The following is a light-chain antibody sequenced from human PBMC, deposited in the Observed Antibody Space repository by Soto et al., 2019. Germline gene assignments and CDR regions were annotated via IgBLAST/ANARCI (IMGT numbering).Light chain of an antibody. CDR1: SGHSSNA. Sequence: QSVLTQSPSASASLGASVKLTCTLSSGHSSNAIAWHQQQPEKGPRYLMKLNSDGSHNKGDGIPDRFSGSSSGAERYLTISSLQSEDEADYYCQTWGTGIHVFGGGTKLTVL. CDR3: QTWGTGIHV. CDR2: LNSDGSH. V-gene: IGLV4-69*01. J-gene: IGLJ3*02.